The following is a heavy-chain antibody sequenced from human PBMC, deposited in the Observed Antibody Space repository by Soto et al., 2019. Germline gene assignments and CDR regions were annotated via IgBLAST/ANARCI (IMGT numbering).Heavy chain of an antibody. J-gene: IGHJ6*02. V-gene: IGHV3-73*01. Sequence: GGSLRLSCAASGFTFSGSAIHWVRQASGKGLEWVARIRTKSNGYATTYAASVKGRFTISRDDSKNMAYLQMNGLKTEDTAVYYCFRENYFSYHGMDVWGQGTTVTVSS. CDR1: GFTFSGSA. CDR2: IRTKSNGYAT. CDR3: FRENYFSYHGMDV.